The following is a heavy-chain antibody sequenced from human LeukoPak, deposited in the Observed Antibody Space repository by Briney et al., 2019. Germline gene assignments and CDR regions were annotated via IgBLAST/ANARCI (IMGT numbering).Heavy chain of an antibody. V-gene: IGHV4-4*07. Sequence: SETLSLTCTVSGDYVSGNYWNWIRQPAGKGLEWIGRFYFNGHTNYNPALESRVTMSIDSSKSQFSLKLASVTAADTAVYHCARGAASNPFDIWGQGTMVTVSS. CDR1: GDYVSGNY. CDR3: ARGAASNPFDI. D-gene: IGHD6-13*01. J-gene: IGHJ3*02. CDR2: FYFNGHT.